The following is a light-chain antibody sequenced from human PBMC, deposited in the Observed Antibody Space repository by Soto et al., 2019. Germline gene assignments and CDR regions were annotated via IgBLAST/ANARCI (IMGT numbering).Light chain of an antibody. CDR3: QQRSHWQYT. Sequence: EIVLTQSPATLSLSPGERATLSCRASQSVSSYLAWYQQKPGQAPRLLIYDASNRATGIPARFSGCGSGTDFTLSISSLEPEDFAVYYCQQRSHWQYTFGQGTKLEIK. V-gene: IGKV3-11*01. CDR1: QSVSSY. CDR2: DAS. J-gene: IGKJ2*01.